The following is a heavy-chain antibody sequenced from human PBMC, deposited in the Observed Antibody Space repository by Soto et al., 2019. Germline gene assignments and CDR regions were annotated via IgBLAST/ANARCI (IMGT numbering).Heavy chain of an antibody. J-gene: IGHJ5*02. CDR1: GFTFSSYA. Sequence: EVPLVESGGGLVQPGGSLRLSCAASGFTFSSYAMHWVRQAPGKGLEYVSAISSNGGSTYYANSVKGRFTISRDNSKNTLYLQMGSLRAEDMAVYYCARGGKSMVRGVLEFDPWGQGTLVTVSS. D-gene: IGHD3-10*01. CDR3: ARGGKSMVRGVLEFDP. CDR2: ISSNGGST. V-gene: IGHV3-64*01.